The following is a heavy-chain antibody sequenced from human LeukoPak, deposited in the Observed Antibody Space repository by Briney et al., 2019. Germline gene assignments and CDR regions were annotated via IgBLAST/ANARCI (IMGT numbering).Heavy chain of an antibody. V-gene: IGHV3-53*01. CDR2: IYSDNT. CDR1: GFTFSSYA. Sequence: GGSLRLSCAASGFTFSSYAMSWVRQAPGKGLEWVSFIYSDNTHYSDSVKGRFTISRDNSKNTLYPQMNSLRAEDTAVYYCARRAGAYSHPYDYRGQGTLVTVSS. D-gene: IGHD4/OR15-4a*01. J-gene: IGHJ4*02. CDR3: ARRAGAYSHPYDY.